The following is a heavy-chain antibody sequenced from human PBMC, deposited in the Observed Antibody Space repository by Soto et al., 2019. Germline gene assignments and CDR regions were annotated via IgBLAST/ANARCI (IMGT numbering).Heavy chain of an antibody. J-gene: IGHJ4*02. CDR2: IYYSGSA. V-gene: IGHV4-59*01. CDR3: ARDYYDSSGYYWRYFDY. Sequence: PSETLSLTCTVSGGSISSYYWSWIRQPPGKGLEWIGYIYYSGSANYNPSLKSRVTISVDTSKNQLSLKLSSVTAADTAVYYCARDYYDSSGYYWRYFDYWGQGTLVTVSS. CDR1: GGSISSYY. D-gene: IGHD3-22*01.